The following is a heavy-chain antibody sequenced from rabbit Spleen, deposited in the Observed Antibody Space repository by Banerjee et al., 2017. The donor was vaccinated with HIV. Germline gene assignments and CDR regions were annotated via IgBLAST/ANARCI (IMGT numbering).Heavy chain of an antibody. J-gene: IGHJ6*01. CDR2: IYAGSSGST. D-gene: IGHD8-1*01. CDR3: ARDAGTSFSTYGMDL. Sequence: QSLEESGGGLVKPGASLTLTCKASGFSLNRGYDMCWVRQAPGKGLEWIASIYAGSSGSTYSATWAKGRFTISKTSSTTVTLQMTSLTVADTATYFCARDAGTSFSTYGMDLWGQGTLVTVS. V-gene: IGHV1S40*01. CDR1: GFSLNRGYD.